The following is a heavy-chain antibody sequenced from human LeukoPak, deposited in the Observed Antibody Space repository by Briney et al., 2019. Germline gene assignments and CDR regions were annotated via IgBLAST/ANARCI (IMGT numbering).Heavy chain of an antibody. CDR3: ARDLSSGGNTWFDP. CDR2: ICYSGNT. D-gene: IGHD2-15*01. J-gene: IGHJ5*02. V-gene: IGHV4-59*01. CDR1: GGSISSYY. Sequence: PSETLSLTYTVSGGSISSYYWRWIRQPPGKGLEWIVDICYSGNTNYNPTHKSRVTISVDTSKTQFSLRLSSVTAADTAVYYCARDLSSGGNTWFDPWGQGTLVTVSS.